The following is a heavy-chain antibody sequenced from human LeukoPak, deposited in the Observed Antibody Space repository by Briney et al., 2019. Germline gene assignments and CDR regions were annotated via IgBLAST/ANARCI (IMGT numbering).Heavy chain of an antibody. D-gene: IGHD6-6*01. CDR1: GGTFSSYT. V-gene: IGHV1-69*02. CDR3: ARYSSSSGFDP. J-gene: IGHJ5*02. CDR2: IIPILGIA. Sequence: SVKVSCKPSGGTFSSYTISWVRQAPGQGLEWMGRIIPILGIANYAQKFQGRVTITADKSTSTAYMELSSLRSEDTAVYYCARYSSSSGFDPWGQGTLVTVSS.